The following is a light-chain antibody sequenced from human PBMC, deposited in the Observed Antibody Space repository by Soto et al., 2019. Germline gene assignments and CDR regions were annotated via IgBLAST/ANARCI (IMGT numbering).Light chain of an antibody. CDR1: SSNIGSNY. V-gene: IGLV1-44*01. Sequence: QSVLTQPPSASGTPGQRVTISCSGSSSNIGSNYVYWYQQLPGTAPKLLIYSNNQRPSGVPDRFSGSKSGASASLAISGLQSEDEGDYYCAAWDDSLNGRVFGTGTKLTVL. CDR2: SNN. J-gene: IGLJ1*01. CDR3: AAWDDSLNGRV.